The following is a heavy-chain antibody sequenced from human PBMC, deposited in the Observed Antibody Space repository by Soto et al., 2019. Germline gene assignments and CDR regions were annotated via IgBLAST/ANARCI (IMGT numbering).Heavy chain of an antibody. CDR1: GGSISSGGYY. Sequence: QVQLQESGPGLVKPSQTLSLTCTVSGGSISSGGYYWSWNRQHPGKGLEWIGYIYYSGSTYYNPSLKSRVTISVDTSKNQFSLKLSSVTAADTAVYYCARDNGASSWYLASFDYWGQGTLVTVSS. V-gene: IGHV4-31*03. J-gene: IGHJ4*02. D-gene: IGHD6-13*01. CDR2: IYYSGST. CDR3: ARDNGASSWYLASFDY.